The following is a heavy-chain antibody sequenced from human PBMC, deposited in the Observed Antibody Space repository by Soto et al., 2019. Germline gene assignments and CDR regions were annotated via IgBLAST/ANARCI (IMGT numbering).Heavy chain of an antibody. D-gene: IGHD3-22*01. Sequence: GESLKISCKGSGYSFTSYWIGWVRQLCGKGLEWMGIIYPCVSDTRYRPSFQGQVSISADKSISTAYLQWSSLKASDTAMYYCARLNGYYDSSGYYGAFDIWGQGTMVTVSS. J-gene: IGHJ3*02. CDR1: GYSFTSYW. V-gene: IGHV5-51*01. CDR3: ARLNGYYDSSGYYGAFDI. CDR2: IYPCVSDT.